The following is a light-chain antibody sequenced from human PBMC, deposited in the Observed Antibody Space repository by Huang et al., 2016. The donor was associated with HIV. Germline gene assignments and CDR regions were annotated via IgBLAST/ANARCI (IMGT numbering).Light chain of an antibody. Sequence: DIVMTQSPDSLAVSLGERATINCKSSQRVLYSSNNKNYLAWYQQKPGQPPKLLIYWASTRESGVPDRFNGSGSGTDFTLTISSLQAEDVAVYYCQQYYSTPLTFGGGTKVEIK. CDR1: QRVLYSSNNKNY. CDR3: QQYYSTPLT. CDR2: WAS. J-gene: IGKJ4*01. V-gene: IGKV4-1*01.